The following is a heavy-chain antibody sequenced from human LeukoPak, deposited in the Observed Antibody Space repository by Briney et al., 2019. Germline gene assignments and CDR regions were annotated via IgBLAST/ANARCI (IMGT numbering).Heavy chain of an antibody. J-gene: IGHJ4*02. CDR2: INPSDGTT. CDR1: GYTFTNYY. D-gene: IGHD2-15*01. CDR3: ARYCSGGSCTSFDY. Sequence: ASVKVSCKASGYTFTNYYMHWVRLAPGQGLEWMGIINPSDGTTSYAQKFQGRVTMTRDTSMSTVYMELSSLRSEDTAMYYCARYCSGGSCTSFDYWGQGSLVTVSS. V-gene: IGHV1-46*01.